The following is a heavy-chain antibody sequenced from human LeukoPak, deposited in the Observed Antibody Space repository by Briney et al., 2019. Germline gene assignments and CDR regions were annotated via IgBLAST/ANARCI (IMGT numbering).Heavy chain of an antibody. CDR2: INHSGST. CDR3: ARYLGATAWYFDL. J-gene: IGHJ2*01. Sequence: SETLSLTCAVYGGSFSGYYWSWIRQPPGKGLEWIGEINHSGSTNCNPSLKSRVTISVDTPKNQFSLKLSSVTAADTAVYYCARYLGATAWYFDLWGRGTLVTVSS. CDR1: GGSFSGYY. D-gene: IGHD1-26*01. V-gene: IGHV4-34*01.